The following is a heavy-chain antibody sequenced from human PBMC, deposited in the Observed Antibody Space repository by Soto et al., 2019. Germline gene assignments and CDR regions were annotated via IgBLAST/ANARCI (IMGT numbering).Heavy chain of an antibody. CDR2: IWYDGSNK. V-gene: IGHV3-33*01. Sequence: PGGSLRLSCAASGFTFSSYGMHWVRQAPGKGLEWVAVIWYDGSNKYYADSVKGRFTISRDNSKNTLYLQMNSLRAEDTAVYYCARVPLPDPHTAMVYTPLAYYGMDVWGQGTTVTVSS. J-gene: IGHJ6*02. CDR1: GFTFSSYG. CDR3: ARVPLPDPHTAMVYTPLAYYGMDV. D-gene: IGHD5-18*01.